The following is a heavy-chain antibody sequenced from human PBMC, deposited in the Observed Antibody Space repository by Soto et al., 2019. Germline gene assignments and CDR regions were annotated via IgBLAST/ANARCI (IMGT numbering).Heavy chain of an antibody. CDR1: GGTFSSYT. CDR2: IIPILGIA. J-gene: IGHJ6*02. V-gene: IGHV1-69*04. D-gene: IGHD5-12*01. CDR3: ARDAMDIVATIMNYYYYGMDV. Sequence: SVKVSCKASGGTFSSYTISWVRQAPGQGLEWMGRIIPILGIANYAQKFQGRVTITADKSTSTAYMELSSLRSEDTAVYYCARDAMDIVATIMNYYYYGMDVWGQGTTVTVSS.